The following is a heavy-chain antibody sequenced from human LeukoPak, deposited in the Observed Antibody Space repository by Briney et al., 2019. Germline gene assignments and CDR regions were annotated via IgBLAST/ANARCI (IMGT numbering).Heavy chain of an antibody. CDR2: IYYSGST. J-gene: IGHJ4*02. V-gene: IGHV4-30-4*08. Sequence: PSQTLPLTCTVPGGSISSGDYYWSWIRQPPGKGLEWIGYIYYSGSTYYNPSLKSRVTISVDTSKNQFSLKLSSVTAADTAVYYCARLRRGIVVVPAVKRGFDYWGQGTLVTVSS. CDR3: ARLRRGIVVVPAVKRGFDY. CDR1: GGSISSGDYY. D-gene: IGHD2-2*01.